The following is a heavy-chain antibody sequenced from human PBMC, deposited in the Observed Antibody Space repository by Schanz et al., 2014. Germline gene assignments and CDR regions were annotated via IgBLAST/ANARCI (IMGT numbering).Heavy chain of an antibody. CDR1: GGTFSSYT. D-gene: IGHD3-16*01. CDR3: VRVPSRDVSFDL. CDR2: IIPVLAIA. J-gene: IGHJ2*01. V-gene: IGHV1-69*02. Sequence: QLQLVQSGAEVKKPGSSVKVSCKLSGGTFSSYTISWIRQAPGQGLEWMGRIIPVLAIADYAQKFQDKVTITADTSANTAYMELRSLRSDDTAHYYCVRVPSRDVSFDLWGRGTLVTVSS.